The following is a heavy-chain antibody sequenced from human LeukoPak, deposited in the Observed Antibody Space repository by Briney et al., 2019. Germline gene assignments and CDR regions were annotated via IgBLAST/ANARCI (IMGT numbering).Heavy chain of an antibody. Sequence: SETLSLTCTVSGGSINNDYWSWIRQPAGKGLEWIGRIFSSGSTVYHPSLKSRVTMSVDTSRNSFSLKLTSVTAADTAVYYCARGRAVTTGDDYWGQGTLVTVSS. CDR2: IFSSGST. D-gene: IGHD4-17*01. J-gene: IGHJ4*02. V-gene: IGHV4-4*07. CDR1: GGSINNDY. CDR3: ARGRAVTTGDDY.